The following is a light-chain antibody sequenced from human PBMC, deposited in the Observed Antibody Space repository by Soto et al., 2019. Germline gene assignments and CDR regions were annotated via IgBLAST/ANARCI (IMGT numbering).Light chain of an antibody. Sequence: TQSPSSLSAFVGDRVTITCRASQGISSYLAWYQQKPGKAPKLLISAASTLRSGVPSRFSGSGSGTDFTLTISSLQPEDFGIYYCQQLNSYPITFGQGTRLEIK. CDR1: QGISSY. J-gene: IGKJ5*01. CDR3: QQLNSYPIT. V-gene: IGKV1-9*01. CDR2: AAS.